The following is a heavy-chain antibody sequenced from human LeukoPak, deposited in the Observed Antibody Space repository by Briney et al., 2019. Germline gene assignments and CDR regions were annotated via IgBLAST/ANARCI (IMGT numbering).Heavy chain of an antibody. Sequence: ASVKVSCKASANTFTGYYMHWVRQAPEQGLEWMGWINPNRGGTNYAQKFHGRVTMTRDTSISTAYMQLSRLTSDDTAVYYCARLGSSDIWGQGTMVSVSS. CDR3: ARLGSSDI. D-gene: IGHD3-16*01. CDR1: ANTFTGYY. V-gene: IGHV1-2*02. CDR2: INPNRGGT. J-gene: IGHJ3*02.